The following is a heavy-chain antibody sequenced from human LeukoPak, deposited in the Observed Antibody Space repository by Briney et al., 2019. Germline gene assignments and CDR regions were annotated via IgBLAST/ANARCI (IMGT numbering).Heavy chain of an antibody. CDR2: IKQDGSQK. V-gene: IGHV3-7*02. Sequence: PGGSLRLSCAASGXSFSSYWLSWVRQAPGKGLEWVANIKQDGSQKYYVDSVKGRFTISRDNARNSLYLQMNSLRAEDTAVYYCAGRGIGSSWDYWGQGTLVTVSS. CDR1: GXSFSSYW. J-gene: IGHJ4*02. D-gene: IGHD6-13*01. CDR3: AGRGIGSSWDY.